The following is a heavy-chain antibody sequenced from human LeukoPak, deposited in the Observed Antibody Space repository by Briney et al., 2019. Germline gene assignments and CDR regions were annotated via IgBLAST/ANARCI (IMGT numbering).Heavy chain of an antibody. Sequence: GGSLRLSCAASGFTFSSYWMSWVRQRPGKGLEWVANIKQDGSEKYYVDSVKGRFTLSRDNAKNSLYLQMNSLRAEDTAVYYCARRNRAAAGTRSAYYYYYMDVWGKGTTVTVSS. CDR2: IKQDGSEK. CDR1: GFTFSSYW. D-gene: IGHD6-13*01. J-gene: IGHJ6*03. V-gene: IGHV3-7*01. CDR3: ARRNRAAAGTRSAYYYYYMDV.